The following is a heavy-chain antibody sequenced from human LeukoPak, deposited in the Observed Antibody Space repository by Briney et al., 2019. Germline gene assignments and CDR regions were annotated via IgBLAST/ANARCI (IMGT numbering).Heavy chain of an antibody. J-gene: IGHJ4*02. V-gene: IGHV3-23*01. CDR1: GFTFNSYG. CDR3: ARREAAAGLDSMYYFDY. D-gene: IGHD6-13*01. CDR2: ISGSGGST. Sequence: GGSLRLSCAASGFTFNSYGMSWVRQAPGKGLEWVSAISGSGGSTYYADSVKGRFTISRDNSKNTLYLQMNSLRAEDTALYYCARREAAAGLDSMYYFDYWGQGTLVTVSS.